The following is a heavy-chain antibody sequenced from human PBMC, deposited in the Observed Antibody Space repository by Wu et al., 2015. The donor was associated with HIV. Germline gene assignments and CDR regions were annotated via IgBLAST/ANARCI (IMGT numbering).Heavy chain of an antibody. CDR3: ARGDYYDSSGYYKESDYYGMDV. V-gene: IGHV1-69*05. J-gene: IGHJ6*02. CDR1: GGTFSSYA. D-gene: IGHD3-22*01. Sequence: QVQLVQSGAEVKKPGSSVKVSCKASGGTFSSYAISWVRQAPGQGPEWMGGIIPIFGTANYAQKFQGRVTITTDESTSTAYMELSSLRSEDTAVYYCARGDYYDSSGYYKESDYYGMDVWGQGTTVTVSS. CDR2: IIPIFGTA.